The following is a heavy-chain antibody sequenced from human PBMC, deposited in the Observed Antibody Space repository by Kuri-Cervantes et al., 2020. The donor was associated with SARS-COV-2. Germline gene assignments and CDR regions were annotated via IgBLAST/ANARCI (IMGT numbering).Heavy chain of an antibody. D-gene: IGHD3-3*01. Sequence: GGSLRLSCAASGFTFSSYAMHWVRQAPGKGLEWVAVISYDGSNKYYADSVKGRFTISRDNSKNTLYLQMNSLRAKDTAVYYCARDTRYYDFWSGYVSSENFSRSHYYYYMDVWGKGTTVTVSS. CDR1: GFTFSSYA. CDR3: ARDTRYYDFWSGYVSSENFSRSHYYYYMDV. CDR2: ISYDGSNK. J-gene: IGHJ6*03. V-gene: IGHV3-30-3*01.